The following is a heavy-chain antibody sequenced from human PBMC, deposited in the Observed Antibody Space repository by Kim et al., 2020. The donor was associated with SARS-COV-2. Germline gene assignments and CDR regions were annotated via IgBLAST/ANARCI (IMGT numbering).Heavy chain of an antibody. Sequence: GGSLRLSCTASGFTFSSYAMSWVRQAPGKGLEWVSFISTTGGATMYADSVKGRFTVSRDNSKDTLYLQMNILRAADPAVYFCARRQLPNGFYEYWGQGA. V-gene: IGHV3-23*01. CDR3: ARRQLPNGFYEY. J-gene: IGHJ4*02. D-gene: IGHD2-2*01. CDR2: ISTTGGAT. CDR1: GFTFSSYA.